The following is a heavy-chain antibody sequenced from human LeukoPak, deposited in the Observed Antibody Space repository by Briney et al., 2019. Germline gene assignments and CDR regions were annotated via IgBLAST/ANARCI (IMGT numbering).Heavy chain of an antibody. J-gene: IGHJ4*02. CDR2: DSNSGNI. CDR3: ARDNWGSLDY. D-gene: IGHD7-27*01. V-gene: IGHV4-59*11. CDR1: GSSISSHS. Sequence: SETLSLTCTVSGSSISSHSWGWVRQPPGEGLEWVGYDSNSGNINHNPALQSRVTISVGTSERQFSLKLSSVSAADTAVYYWARDNWGSLDYWGQGILVTVSS.